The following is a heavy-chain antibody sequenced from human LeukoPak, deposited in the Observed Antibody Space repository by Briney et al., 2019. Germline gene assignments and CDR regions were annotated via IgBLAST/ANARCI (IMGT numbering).Heavy chain of an antibody. J-gene: IGHJ6*02. CDR1: GYTFTGYY. V-gene: IGHV1-2*02. Sequence: ASVKVSCKASGYTFTGYYMHWVRQAPGQGLEWMGWINPNSGGTNYAQKFQGRVTMTRDTSISTAYMELSRLRSDDTAVYYCARARGAAARNYYYYGMDVWGQGTTVTVSS. CDR3: ARARGAAARNYYYYGMDV. D-gene: IGHD6-13*01. CDR2: INPNSGGT.